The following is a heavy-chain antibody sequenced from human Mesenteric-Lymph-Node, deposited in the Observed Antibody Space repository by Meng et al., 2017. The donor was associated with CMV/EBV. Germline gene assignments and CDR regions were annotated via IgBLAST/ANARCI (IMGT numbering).Heavy chain of an antibody. CDR1: GGSLSDYA. Sequence: SVKVSCKASGGSLSDYAISWVRQAPGQGLEWVGGIIPILAKLSYAQNFQGRVTITADESTSTAYMELSSLRSEDTAVYYCARGRLDQLLFCYFDYWGQGTLVTVSS. D-gene: IGHD2-2*01. CDR2: IIPILAKL. CDR3: ARGRLDQLLFCYFDY. V-gene: IGHV1-69*10. J-gene: IGHJ4*02.